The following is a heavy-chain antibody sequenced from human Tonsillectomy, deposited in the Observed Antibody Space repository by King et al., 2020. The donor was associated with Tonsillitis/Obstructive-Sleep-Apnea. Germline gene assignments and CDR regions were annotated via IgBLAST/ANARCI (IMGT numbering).Heavy chain of an antibody. Sequence: VQLVESGAEVKKPGSSVKVSCKASGGTFSSYAISWVRQAPGQGLEWMGGIIPIFATANYAQKFQGRVTITADESTSTAYMELSSLRSEDTAVYYCASKYGSGSYSSDYYYYMAVWGKGTTVTVSS. D-gene: IGHD3-10*01. V-gene: IGHV1-69*01. CDR1: GGTFSSYA. CDR2: IIPIFATA. CDR3: ASKYGSGSYSSDYYYYMAV. J-gene: IGHJ6*03.